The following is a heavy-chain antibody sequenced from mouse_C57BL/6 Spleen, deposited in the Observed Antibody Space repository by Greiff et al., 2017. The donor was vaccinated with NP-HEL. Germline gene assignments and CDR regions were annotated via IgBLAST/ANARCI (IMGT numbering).Heavy chain of an antibody. D-gene: IGHD2-1*01. Sequence: QVQLQQPGAELVKPGASVKVSCKASGYTFTSYWMHWVKQRPGQGLEWIGRIHPADSDTNYNQKFKGKATLTVDKSSSTAYMQLSSLTSEDAAVDYCASTYGNYAMDYWGQGTSVTVSS. CDR2: IHPADSDT. J-gene: IGHJ4*01. CDR3: ASTYGNYAMDY. CDR1: GYTFTSYW. V-gene: IGHV1-74*01.